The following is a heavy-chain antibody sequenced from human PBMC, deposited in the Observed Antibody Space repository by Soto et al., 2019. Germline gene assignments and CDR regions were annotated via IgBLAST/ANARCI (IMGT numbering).Heavy chain of an antibody. CDR2: ISGGGGST. CDR1: GFTFSGYP. Sequence: EVQLLESGGGLLQPGGSLRLSCAASGFTFSGYPMTGFRQPPGKGLEWVSAISGGGGSTYYADSVKGRFTISRDNSKNTLYLQMNSLRAEDTAVYYCAKDTRYGDYVSYWGQGTLVTVSS. CDR3: AKDTRYGDYVSY. J-gene: IGHJ4*02. V-gene: IGHV3-23*01. D-gene: IGHD4-17*01.